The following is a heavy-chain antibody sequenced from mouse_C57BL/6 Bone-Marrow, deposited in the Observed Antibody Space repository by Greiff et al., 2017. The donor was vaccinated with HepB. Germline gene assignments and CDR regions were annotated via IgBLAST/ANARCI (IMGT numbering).Heavy chain of an antibody. J-gene: IGHJ4*01. Sequence: QVQLQQPGAELVRPGSSVKLSCKASGYTFTSYWMDWVKQRPGQGLEWIGNIYPSDSETHYNQKFKDKATLTVDKSSSTAYMQLSSLTSEDSAVYYCARRTVVAPYYAMDYWGQGTSVTVSS. D-gene: IGHD1-1*01. CDR3: ARRTVVAPYYAMDY. CDR2: IYPSDSET. CDR1: GYTFTSYW. V-gene: IGHV1-61*01.